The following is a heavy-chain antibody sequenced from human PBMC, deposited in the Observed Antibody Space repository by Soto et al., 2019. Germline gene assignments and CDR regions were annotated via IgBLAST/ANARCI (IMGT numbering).Heavy chain of an antibody. CDR1: GYSFTSYW. Sequence: GESLKISCKGSGYSFTSYWITWVRQMPGKGLEWMGRIDPSDSYTNYSPSFQGHVTISADKSISTAYLQWSSLQASDTAMYYCARGFEYSSSRAVGDYWGRGTLVTVSS. CDR3: ARGFEYSSSRAVGDY. CDR2: IDPSDSYT. D-gene: IGHD6-6*01. V-gene: IGHV5-10-1*01. J-gene: IGHJ4*02.